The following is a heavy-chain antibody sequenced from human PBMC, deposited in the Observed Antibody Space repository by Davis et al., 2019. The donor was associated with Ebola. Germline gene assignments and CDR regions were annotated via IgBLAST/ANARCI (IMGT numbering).Heavy chain of an antibody. CDR3: AREAASGNWFDP. D-gene: IGHD6-13*01. Sequence: GGSLRLSCAASGFTFSNYAMNWVRQAPGKGLEWVSSVSGSGGDTNYPDSVKGRFTISRDNAKSTLYLQMNSLTAEDTAMYYCAREAASGNWFDPWGQGTLVTVSS. CDR1: GFTFSNYA. J-gene: IGHJ5*02. CDR2: VSGSGGDT. V-gene: IGHV3-23*01.